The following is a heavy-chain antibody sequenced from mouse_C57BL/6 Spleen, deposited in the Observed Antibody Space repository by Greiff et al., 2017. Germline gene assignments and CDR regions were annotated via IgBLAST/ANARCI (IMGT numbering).Heavy chain of an antibody. CDR2: ISYSGST. V-gene: IGHV3-1*01. D-gene: IGHD3-3*01. Sequence: VQLKESGPGMVKPSQSLSLTCTVTGYSITSGYDWHWIRHFPGNKLEWMGYISYSGSTNYNPSLKSRISITHDTSKNHFFLKLNSVTTEDTATYYCAREAQGSYYFDYWGQGTTLTVSS. CDR1: GYSITSGYD. CDR3: AREAQGSYYFDY. J-gene: IGHJ2*01.